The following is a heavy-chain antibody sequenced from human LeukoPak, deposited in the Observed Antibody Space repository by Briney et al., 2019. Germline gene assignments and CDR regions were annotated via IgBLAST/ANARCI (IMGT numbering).Heavy chain of an antibody. V-gene: IGHV7-4-1*02. CDR2: INTNTGNP. CDR1: RYRFRNLA. CDR3: ARGLWLGYGRYFDY. J-gene: IGHJ4*02. Sequence: LVKVSRKSFRYRFRNLAVSRVRQAPGQGLEWMGWINTNTGNPTYAQAFTGRFVFSLDTSVSTAYLQISSLEAEDTAVYYCARGLWLGYGRYFDYWGEGTLVTVSS. D-gene: IGHD6-19*01.